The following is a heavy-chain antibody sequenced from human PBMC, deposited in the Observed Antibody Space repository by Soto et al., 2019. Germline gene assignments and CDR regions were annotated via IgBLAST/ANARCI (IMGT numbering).Heavy chain of an antibody. J-gene: IGHJ4*02. CDR3: ARTPYCSGGSCYSQGFDYYDSSGYYLPDY. CDR2: IDPSDSYT. CDR1: GYSFTSYW. Sequence: PGESLKISCKGSGYSFTSYWISWVRQMPGKGLEWMGRIDPSDSYTNHSPSFQGHVTISADKSISTAYLQWSSLKASDTAMYYCARTPYCSGGSCYSQGFDYYDSSGYYLPDYWGQGTLVTVSS. D-gene: IGHD3-22*01. V-gene: IGHV5-10-1*01.